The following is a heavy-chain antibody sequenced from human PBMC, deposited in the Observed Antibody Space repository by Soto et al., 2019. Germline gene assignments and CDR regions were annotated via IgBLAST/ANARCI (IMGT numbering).Heavy chain of an antibody. J-gene: IGHJ4*02. CDR3: AKGSFDY. CDR1: GFTFSNSG. D-gene: IGHD3-10*01. CDR2: TSFDGSNK. V-gene: IGHV3-30*18. Sequence: HVQLVESGGGAVQPGRSLRLSCVASGFTFSNSGMHWVRQAPGRGLEWVAVTSFDGSNKYYADSVKGRFTISRDNSKNTLYLQMNSLRTEDTAVYYCAKGSFDYWGQGTLVTVSS.